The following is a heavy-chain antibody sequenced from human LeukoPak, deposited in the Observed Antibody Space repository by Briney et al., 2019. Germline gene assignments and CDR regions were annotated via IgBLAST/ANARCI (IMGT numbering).Heavy chain of an antibody. CDR1: GGTFSTYS. D-gene: IGHD1-26*01. CDR2: IIPVSGTT. V-gene: IGHV1-69*05. J-gene: IGHJ5*02. CDR3: ARDQLTWVGATGQWFDP. Sequence: GASVKVSCEASGGTFSTYSISWVRQAPGQGLEWMGNIIPVSGTTDYAQKFQGRVTITTDESTTTTYLEMRSLSSDDTAVYYCARDQLTWVGATGQWFDPWGQGTLVTVSS.